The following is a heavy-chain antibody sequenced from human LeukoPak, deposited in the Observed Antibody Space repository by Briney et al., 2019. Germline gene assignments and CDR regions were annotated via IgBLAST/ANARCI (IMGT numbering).Heavy chain of an antibody. J-gene: IGHJ4*02. V-gene: IGHV3-30*01. CDR2: ISIDGNNP. D-gene: IGHD2-21*01. CDR3: ARYLFSDFYFDH. CDR1: GFTFSTSA. Sequence: RSGKSLRLSCAASGFTFSTSAVHWIRQAPGRGLEWVAVISIDGNNPNYADSVKGRFTISRDNSENALYLQMTSLKTDDTAVYFCARYLFSDFYFDHWGQGTLVTVSS.